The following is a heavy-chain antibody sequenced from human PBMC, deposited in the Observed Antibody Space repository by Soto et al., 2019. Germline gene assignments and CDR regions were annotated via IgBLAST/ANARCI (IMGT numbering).Heavy chain of an antibody. D-gene: IGHD2-8*02. V-gene: IGHV1-69*01. CDR3: ARARGAVIYALPDAFNI. Sequence: QVQLVQSGAEVKKPWSSVKVSCKTSGGTFSNYALSWVRQAPGQGLEWMGAIMPIFGTANYAQKFQGRVTITADESTSTDYMELNSLRSEDTAIYDCARARGAVIYALPDAFNIWGQGTLDTVSS. CDR1: GGTFSNYA. CDR2: IMPIFGTA. J-gene: IGHJ3*02.